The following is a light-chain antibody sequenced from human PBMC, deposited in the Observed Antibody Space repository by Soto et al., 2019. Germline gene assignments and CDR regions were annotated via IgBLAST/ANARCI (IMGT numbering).Light chain of an antibody. CDR2: AAS. CDR3: QQYGGSPFT. J-gene: IGKJ3*01. CDR1: QSVSVNS. V-gene: IGKV3-20*01. Sequence: EIVLTQFPGTVSLSPGERATVSCMSSQSVSVNSLAWYQQKGGQAPRLLIYAASTRATGVPDRFSGTGSATDFALTISRLENDDSAVHYCQQYGGSPFTFGPGTKAYIK.